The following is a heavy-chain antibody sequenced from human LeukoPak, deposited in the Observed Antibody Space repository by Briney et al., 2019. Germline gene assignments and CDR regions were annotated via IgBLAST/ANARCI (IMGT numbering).Heavy chain of an antibody. CDR3: ARRGDYDGAY. CDR1: GFTFSSYS. V-gene: IGHV3-21*01. J-gene: IGHJ4*02. CDR2: ISSSSSYI. D-gene: IGHD4-17*01. Sequence: GGSLRLSCAASGFTFSSYSMNWVRQAPGKWLERVSSISSSSSYIYYADSVKGRFTISRDNAKNSLYLQMNSLRAEDTAVYYCARRGDYDGAYWGQGTLVTVSS.